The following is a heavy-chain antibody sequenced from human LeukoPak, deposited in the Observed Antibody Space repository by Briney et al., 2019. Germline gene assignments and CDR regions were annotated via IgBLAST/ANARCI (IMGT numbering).Heavy chain of an antibody. D-gene: IGHD5-12*01. CDR2: IYHSGST. Sequence: PGGSLRLSCAASGFTVSSNYMSWVRQAPGKGLEWIGYIYHSGSTNYNPSLKSRVTISVDTSKNQFSLKLSSVTAADTAVYYCARGGGYASPIGYWGQGALVTVSS. CDR3: ARGGGYASPIGY. CDR1: GFTVSSNY. J-gene: IGHJ4*02. V-gene: IGHV4-59*02.